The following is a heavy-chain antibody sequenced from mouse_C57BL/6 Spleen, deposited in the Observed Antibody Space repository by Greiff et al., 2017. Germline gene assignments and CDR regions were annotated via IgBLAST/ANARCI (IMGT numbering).Heavy chain of an antibody. CDR3: AREESTYRYFDV. J-gene: IGHJ1*03. D-gene: IGHD5-1*01. Sequence: EVKLMESGPGLVKPSQSLSLTCSVTGYSITSGYYWNWIRQFPGNKLEWMGYISYDGSTNYNPSLKNRISITRDTSKNPFVLKLKSVTTEDTATDYCAREESTYRYFDVWGTGTTVTVSS. CDR1: GYSITSGYY. CDR2: ISYDGST. V-gene: IGHV3-6*01.